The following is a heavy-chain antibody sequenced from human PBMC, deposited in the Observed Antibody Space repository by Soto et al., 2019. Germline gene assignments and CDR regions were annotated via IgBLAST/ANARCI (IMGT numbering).Heavy chain of an antibody. CDR1: GFTFSSYG. V-gene: IGHV3-30*18. J-gene: IGHJ4*02. Sequence: GGSLRLSCAASGFTFSSYGMHWVRQAPGKGLEWVAVISYDGSNKYYADSVKGRFTISRDNSKNTLYLQMNSLRAEDTAVYYCAKLTIRSSGWYDYWGQGTLVTVSS. CDR3: AKLTIRSSGWYDY. D-gene: IGHD6-19*01. CDR2: ISYDGSNK.